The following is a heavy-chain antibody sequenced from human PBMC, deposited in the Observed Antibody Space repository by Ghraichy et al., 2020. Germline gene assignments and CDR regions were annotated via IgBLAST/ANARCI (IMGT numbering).Heavy chain of an antibody. Sequence: ASVKVSCKTSGYSFTYYNIHWVRQAPGQGLEWVGWINPNNGDTGYAQKFQGRATMTRDTSISTAYMDLTSLTFDDTAIYYCARDSSGWSEFDLWGRGTLVTVSS. CDR1: GYSFTYYN. V-gene: IGHV1-8*01. CDR2: INPNNGDT. J-gene: IGHJ4*02. D-gene: IGHD6-19*01. CDR3: ARDSSGWSEFDL.